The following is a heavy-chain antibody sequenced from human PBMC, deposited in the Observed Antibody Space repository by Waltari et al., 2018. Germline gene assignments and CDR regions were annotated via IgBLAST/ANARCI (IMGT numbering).Heavy chain of an antibody. CDR3: ARAANYAFDL. CDR2: ISPSGNI. Sequence: QVQLQESGPGLVKPSETLSLTCIVSGASITSYSWGWIRQPAGKELEWIGRISPSGNINYNPSLKSRVTMSPDTSKNQFSLKLSSVTAADTAVYFCARAANYAFDLWGQGTLVTVSS. J-gene: IGHJ3*01. CDR1: GASITSYS. V-gene: IGHV4-4*07.